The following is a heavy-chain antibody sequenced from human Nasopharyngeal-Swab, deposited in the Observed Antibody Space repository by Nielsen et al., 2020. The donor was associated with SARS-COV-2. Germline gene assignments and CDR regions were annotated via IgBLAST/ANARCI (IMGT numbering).Heavy chain of an antibody. Sequence: GESLKISCAASGFTFSSYGMHWVRQAPGKGLEWVAVISYDGSNKYYADSVKGRFTISRDNSKNTLYLQMNSLRAEDTAVYYCAKVETVVVPAAILGHYYMDVWGKGTTVTVSS. CDR3: AKVETVVVPAAILGHYYMDV. J-gene: IGHJ6*03. CDR2: ISYDGSNK. CDR1: GFTFSSYG. D-gene: IGHD2-2*02. V-gene: IGHV3-30*18.